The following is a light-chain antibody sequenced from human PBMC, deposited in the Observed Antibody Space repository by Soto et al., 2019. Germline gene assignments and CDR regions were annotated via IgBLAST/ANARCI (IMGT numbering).Light chain of an antibody. Sequence: DIQMTQARSTLSASVGDRVTITCRASQSINSWVAWFQQKPGKAPKVLIYDASTLESGVPSRFSGNGSGTEFTLTIDSLQPDDVATYYCQRYNAFSQTFGQGTKV. CDR3: QRYNAFSQT. V-gene: IGKV1-5*01. CDR2: DAS. CDR1: QSINSW. J-gene: IGKJ1*01.